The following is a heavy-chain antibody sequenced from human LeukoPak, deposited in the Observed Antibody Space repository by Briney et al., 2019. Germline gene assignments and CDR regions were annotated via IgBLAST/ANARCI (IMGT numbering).Heavy chain of an antibody. CDR2: IYYSGST. J-gene: IGHJ4*02. Sequence: KPSETLSLTCTVSGGSISSSTYYWGWIRQPPGQGLEWIGSIYYSGSTSYNPSLKSRVTISVDTSKNQFSLKLDSVTAADTAVYYCARNASDSGTSYFDYWGQGTLVTVSS. D-gene: IGHD1-26*01. V-gene: IGHV4-39*01. CDR3: ARNASDSGTSYFDY. CDR1: GGSISSSTYY.